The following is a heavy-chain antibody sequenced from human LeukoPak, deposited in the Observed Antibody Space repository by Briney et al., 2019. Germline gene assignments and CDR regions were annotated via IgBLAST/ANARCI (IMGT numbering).Heavy chain of an antibody. D-gene: IGHD3-3*01. V-gene: IGHV1-8*03. CDR3: ARAKGRFPRSRWFDP. CDR2: MNPNSGNT. Sequence: ASVKVSCKASGYTFTSYDINWVRQATGQGLEWMGWMNPNSGNTGYAQKFQGRVTITRNTSISTAYMELGSLRSEDTAVYYCARAKGRFPRSRWFDPWGQGTLVTVSS. J-gene: IGHJ5*02. CDR1: GYTFTSYD.